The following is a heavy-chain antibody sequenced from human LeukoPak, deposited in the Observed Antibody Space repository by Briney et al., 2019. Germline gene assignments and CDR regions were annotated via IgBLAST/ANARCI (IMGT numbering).Heavy chain of an antibody. J-gene: IGHJ4*02. CDR1: GFTFRNYV. Sequence: GGSLRLSCAASGFTFRNYVIHWVRRAPGKGLEWVAVTSSDLNVKLYADSVKGRFTISRDNSRSTLYLQMNSLRPEDTAIYYCAREGYYGSGSPPSLYFDYWAREPWSPSPQ. V-gene: IGHV3-30-3*01. CDR3: AREGYYGSGSPPSLYFDY. D-gene: IGHD3-10*01. CDR2: TSSDLNVK.